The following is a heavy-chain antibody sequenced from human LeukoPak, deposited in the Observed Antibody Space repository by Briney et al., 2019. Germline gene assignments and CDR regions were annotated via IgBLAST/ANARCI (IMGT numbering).Heavy chain of an antibody. CDR1: GGSISSYY. CDR2: IYYSGST. Sequence: SETLSLTCTVSGGSISSYYWSWIRQPPGKGLEWIGCIYYSGSTNYNPSLKSRVTISVDTSKNQFSLKLSSVTAADTAVYYCARRVVRCSGGSCQYWYFDLWGRGTLVTVSS. D-gene: IGHD2-15*01. J-gene: IGHJ2*01. V-gene: IGHV4-59*08. CDR3: ARRVVRCSGGSCQYWYFDL.